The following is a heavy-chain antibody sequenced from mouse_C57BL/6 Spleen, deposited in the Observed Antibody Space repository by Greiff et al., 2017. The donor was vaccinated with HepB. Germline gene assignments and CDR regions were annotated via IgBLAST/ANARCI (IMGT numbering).Heavy chain of an antibody. D-gene: IGHD2-4*01. CDR2: ISSGSSTI. CDR1: GFTFSDYG. CDR3: ARDDYDVRYAMDY. J-gene: IGHJ4*01. V-gene: IGHV5-17*01. Sequence: DVMLVESGGGLVKPGGSLKLSCAASGFTFSDYGMHWVRQAPEKGLEWVAYISSGSSTIYYADTVKGRFTISRDNAKKTLFLQMTSLRSEDTAMYYCARDDYDVRYAMDYWGQGTSVTVSS.